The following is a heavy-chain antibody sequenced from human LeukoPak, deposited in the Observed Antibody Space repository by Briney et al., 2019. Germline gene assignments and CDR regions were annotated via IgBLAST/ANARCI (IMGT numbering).Heavy chain of an antibody. V-gene: IGHV3-30*18. CDR3: AKASWCSGGSCYPSYYFDY. D-gene: IGHD2-15*01. CDR1: GFSFSTYG. CDR2: ISLDGSLQ. Sequence: GGSLRLSCAASGFSFSTYGMHWVRQTPGKGLEWLAVISLDGSLQFYADSVKGRFIISRDNSKNTLYLQMNSLRPEDTAVYYCAKASWCSGGSCYPSYYFDYWGQGTLVTVSS. J-gene: IGHJ4*02.